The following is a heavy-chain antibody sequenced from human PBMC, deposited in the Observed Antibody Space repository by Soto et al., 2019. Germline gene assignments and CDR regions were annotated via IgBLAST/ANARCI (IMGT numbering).Heavy chain of an antibody. D-gene: IGHD3-10*02. J-gene: IGHJ4*01. CDR3: ATMFVHDKWGTQAFD. CDR2: TFYRGSA. Sequence: SETLSLTCTVSGASLSSYSWTWIRHTPGRGLEWIGFTFYRGSAHFSPSLKIRVTISIDASKNEISLRLTSVTAADSVVYFCATMFVHDKWGTQAFD. CDR1: GASLSSYS. V-gene: IGHV4-59*01.